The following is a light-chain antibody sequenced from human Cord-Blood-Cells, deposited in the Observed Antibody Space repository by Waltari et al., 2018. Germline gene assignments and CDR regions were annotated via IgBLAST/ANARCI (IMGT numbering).Light chain of an antibody. CDR3: MQGIHLRPT. V-gene: IGKV2-29*02. CDR1: QSLLHSDGKTY. CDR2: EVS. J-gene: IGKJ2*01. Sequence: DIVMTHTPLSLSVTPGQPAPTSCKSSQSLLHSDGKTYLYWYLQKPGQSPQHLIYEVSSRCSGEPDGFSDSWSETDYTPKISQVKAEDVRGYCCMQGIHLRPTYGQGTKLEI.